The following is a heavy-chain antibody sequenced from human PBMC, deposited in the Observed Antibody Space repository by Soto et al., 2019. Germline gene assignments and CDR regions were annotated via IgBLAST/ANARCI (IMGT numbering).Heavy chain of an antibody. J-gene: IGHJ3*02. D-gene: IGHD1-1*01. CDR2: MSHSGGT. V-gene: IGHV4-61*01. Sequence: PLEILSLTCAVYGGFVSSGNYYWSWIRQPPGKGLEWIGEMSHSGGTHFNPSLKSRVTISVDTSKNQFSLKMSSVTAADTALYYCARVERGTATTVVDAFDIWGPGTMVTVSS. CDR3: ARVERGTATTVVDAFDI. CDR1: GGFVSSGNYY.